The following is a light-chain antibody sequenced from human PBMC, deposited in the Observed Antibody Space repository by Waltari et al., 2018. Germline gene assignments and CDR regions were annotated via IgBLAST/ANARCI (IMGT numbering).Light chain of an antibody. Sequence: DIQMTQSPSTLSASVGDRVNITCRASQYIGGRLAWYQQKPGKAPKLLVYKASSLESGVPSRLSGSGSGTEYTLSISSLEPDDFATYHCQQYQSHWTFGQGTKVEVQ. J-gene: IGKJ1*01. CDR2: KAS. V-gene: IGKV1-5*03. CDR3: QQYQSHWT. CDR1: QYIGGR.